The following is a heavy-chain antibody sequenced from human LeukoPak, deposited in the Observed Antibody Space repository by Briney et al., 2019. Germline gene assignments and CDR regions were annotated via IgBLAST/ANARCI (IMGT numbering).Heavy chain of an antibody. CDR2: IYHSGTA. CDR1: DYSISSDYY. CDR3: ARVWGYTYGYFDY. D-gene: IGHD5-18*01. J-gene: IGHJ4*02. Sequence: SETLSLTCGVSDYSISSDYYWGWIRQPPGKGLEWIGSIYHSGTAYYNPSLNSRVTISVDTSKNQFSLKLNSVTAADTAVYYCARVWGYTYGYFDYWGQGNLVTVSS. V-gene: IGHV4-38-2*01.